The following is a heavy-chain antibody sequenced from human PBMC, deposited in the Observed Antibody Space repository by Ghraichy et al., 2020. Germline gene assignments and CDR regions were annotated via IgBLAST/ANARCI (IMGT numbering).Heavy chain of an antibody. CDR2: INQDGSQT. V-gene: IGHV3-7*01. CDR1: EFTFSNYW. Sequence: GGSLRLSCGGSEFTFSNYWMAWVRQAPGKGLQWVANINQDGSQTYYADSVKGRFTISRDNAKNSLYLQVNSLGHEDTAVYYCARYPSGSYHLDYWGQGTLVTVSS. D-gene: IGHD3-10*01. J-gene: IGHJ4*02. CDR3: ARYPSGSYHLDY.